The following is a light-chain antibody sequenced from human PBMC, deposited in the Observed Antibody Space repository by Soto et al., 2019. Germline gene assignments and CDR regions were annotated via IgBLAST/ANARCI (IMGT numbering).Light chain of an antibody. Sequence: DIVMTQSPDFLAVSLGERATLNCRSSQSLLYSSNNKNYLAWYQQKPRQPPKLFIYWASTRESGVPDRFSGSGSGTDITLTIRSLQAEDVAVYYCQQYYSTPRTYGQGTKLEIK. J-gene: IGKJ2*01. CDR1: QSLLYSSNNKNY. V-gene: IGKV4-1*01. CDR3: QQYYSTPRT. CDR2: WAS.